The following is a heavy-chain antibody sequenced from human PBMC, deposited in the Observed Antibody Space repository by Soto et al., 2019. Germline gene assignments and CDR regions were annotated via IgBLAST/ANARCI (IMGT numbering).Heavy chain of an antibody. CDR1: GGSISSGGYY. V-gene: IGHV4-39*01. J-gene: IGHJ4*02. CDR3: ARRPDIVLIPAAHFDY. CDR2: IHYSGRT. D-gene: IGHD2-2*01. Sequence: SETLSLTCTVSGGSISSGGYYWGWIRQPPGKGLEWIGSIHYSGRTYYNPSLKSRVTISVDTSKNQFSLKLNSVTAADTAVYYCARRPDIVLIPAAHFDYWGQGTLVTVSS.